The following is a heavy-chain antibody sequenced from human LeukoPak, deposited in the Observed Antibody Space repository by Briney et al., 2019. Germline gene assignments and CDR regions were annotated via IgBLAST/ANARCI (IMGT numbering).Heavy chain of an antibody. J-gene: IGHJ4*02. Sequence: GGSLRLSCAASGFTFSSYAMSWVRQAPGKGLEWVSAISGSGGSTYYADSVKGRFTISRDSSKNTLYLQMNSLRAEDTALYYCARYSYGYPVDYWGQGTLVTVSS. V-gene: IGHV3-23*01. CDR1: GFTFSSYA. CDR3: ARYSYGYPVDY. D-gene: IGHD5-18*01. CDR2: ISGSGGST.